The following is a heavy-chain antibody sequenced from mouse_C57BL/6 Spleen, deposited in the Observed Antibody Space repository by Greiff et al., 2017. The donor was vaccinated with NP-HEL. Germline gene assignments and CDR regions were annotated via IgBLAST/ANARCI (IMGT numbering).Heavy chain of an antibody. Sequence: EVQLQQSGPELVKPGASVKISCKASGYTFTDYYMNWVKQSHGKSLEWIGDINPNDGGTSYNQKFKGKATLTVDKSSSTAYMELRSLTSEDSAVYYCARSGYGYDPSFDYWGQGTTLTVSS. CDR1: GYTFTDYY. J-gene: IGHJ2*01. V-gene: IGHV1-26*01. CDR2: INPNDGGT. D-gene: IGHD2-2*01. CDR3: ARSGYGYDPSFDY.